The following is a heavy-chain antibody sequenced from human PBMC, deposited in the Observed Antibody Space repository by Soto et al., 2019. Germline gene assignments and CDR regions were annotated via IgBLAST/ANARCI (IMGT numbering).Heavy chain of an antibody. CDR3: AALVIVAATYNWFDP. J-gene: IGHJ5*02. Sequence: SLRLSCAASGFTFSSYALGWVRQAPGKGLEWVSAISASGDTTYYAYSVKGRFTISKDNSKNTLYLQMNSLRPEDTAVYYCAALVIVAATYNWFDPWGQGTLVTVSS. CDR2: ISASGDTT. V-gene: IGHV3-23*01. CDR1: GFTFSSYA. D-gene: IGHD2-15*01.